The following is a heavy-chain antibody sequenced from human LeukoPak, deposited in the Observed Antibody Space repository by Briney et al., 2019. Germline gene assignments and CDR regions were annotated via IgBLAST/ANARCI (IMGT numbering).Heavy chain of an antibody. CDR3: ARDKTHWGTVTTCDY. J-gene: IGHJ4*02. CDR1: GYTFTSYY. Sequence: PRASVKVSCKASGYTFTSYYMHWVRQAPGQGLEWMGWINTNTGNPTYAQGFTGRFVFSLDTSVSTAYLQISSLKAEDTAVYYCARDKTHWGTVTTCDYWGQGTLVTVSS. D-gene: IGHD4-17*01. CDR2: INTNTGNP. V-gene: IGHV7-4-1*02.